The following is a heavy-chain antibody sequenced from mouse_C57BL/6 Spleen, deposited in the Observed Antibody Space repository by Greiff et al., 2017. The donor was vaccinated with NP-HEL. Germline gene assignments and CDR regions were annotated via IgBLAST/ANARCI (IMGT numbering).Heavy chain of an antibody. J-gene: IGHJ3*01. V-gene: IGHV5-6*01. CDR2: ISSGGSYT. D-gene: IGHD2-4*01. Sequence: DVQLVESGGDLVKPGGSLKLSCAASGFTFSSYGMSWVRQTPDKRLEWVATISSGGSYTYYPDSVKGRFTISRDNAKKTLYMQMSSLKSEVTAMYYCASCDDYAVFAYWGQGTLVTVSA. CDR1: GFTFSSYG. CDR3: ASCDDYAVFAY.